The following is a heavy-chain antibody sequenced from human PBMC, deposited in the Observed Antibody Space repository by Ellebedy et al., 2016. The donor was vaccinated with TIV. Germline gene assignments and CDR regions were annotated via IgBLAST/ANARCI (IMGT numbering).Heavy chain of an antibody. V-gene: IGHV3-15*07. CDR3: ARYCVSSTCYPFIVN. J-gene: IGHJ4*02. Sequence: PGGSLRLSCAASRITFSNARMHWVPQAPGKRLDWIGRIKSKGEGGTTDYAAPVKCRFTISRDDSKDTLFLQMNRLKTEDTAVYYCARYCVSSTCYPFIVNWGQGTLVTVSS. D-gene: IGHD2-2*01. CDR1: RITFSNAR. CDR2: IKSKGEGGTT.